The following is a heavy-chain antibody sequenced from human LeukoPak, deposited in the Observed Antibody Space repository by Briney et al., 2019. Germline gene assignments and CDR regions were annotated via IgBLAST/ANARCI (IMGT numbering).Heavy chain of an antibody. J-gene: IGHJ6*03. V-gene: IGHV1-69*13. CDR1: GGTFSSYA. CDR3: AGGGDIVVVPAVPGAYYYYMDV. D-gene: IGHD2-2*01. Sequence: GASVKVSCKASGGTFSSYAISWVRQAPGQGLEWMGWISAYNGNTNYAQKFQGRVTITADESTSTAYMELSSLRSEDTAVYYCAGGGDIVVVPAVPGAYYYYMDVWGKGTTVTVSS. CDR2: ISAYNGNT.